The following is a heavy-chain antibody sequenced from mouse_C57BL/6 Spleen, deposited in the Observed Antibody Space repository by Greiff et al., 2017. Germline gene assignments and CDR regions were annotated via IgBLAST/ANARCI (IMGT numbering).Heavy chain of an antibody. CDR1: GYTFTSYW. V-gene: IGHV1-69*01. CDR3: ARESHFSS. CDR2: IDPSDSYT. Sequence: QVQLQQPGAELVMPGASVKLSCKASGYTFTSYWMHWVKQRPGQGLEWIGEIDPSDSYTKYNQKFKGKSTLTVDKSSSTAYMQLSSLTSEDSAVYSCARESHFSSWGTGATVTVSS. J-gene: IGHJ1*03. D-gene: IGHD6-1*01.